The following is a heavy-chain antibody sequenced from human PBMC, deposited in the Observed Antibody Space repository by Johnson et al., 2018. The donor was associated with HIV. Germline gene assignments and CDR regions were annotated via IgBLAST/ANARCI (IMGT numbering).Heavy chain of an antibody. D-gene: IGHD6-6*01. CDR2: ISYDGSDK. CDR3: ARDILEYSSSVPDAFDI. J-gene: IGHJ3*02. Sequence: QVQLVESGGGVVHPGGSLRLSCAASGFTFSTFAIHWVRQAPGKGLDCVAVISYDGSDKYYADSVKGRFTISRDNSKNTLYLQMKSLRVEDTAVYYCARDILEYSSSVPDAFDIWGQGTMVTVSS. CDR1: GFTFSTFA. V-gene: IGHV3-30*04.